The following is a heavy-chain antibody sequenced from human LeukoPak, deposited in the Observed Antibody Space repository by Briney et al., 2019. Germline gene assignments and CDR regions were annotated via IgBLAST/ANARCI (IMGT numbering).Heavy chain of an antibody. Sequence: GSLRLSCAASGFTFSSYEMNWIRQPPGKGLEWIGTIYYSGRTYYSPSLKSRVTMSVDPSNNQFSLTLRSVTAADTAVYYCARRRYYDGSGYLEWGQGTLLSVSS. D-gene: IGHD3-22*01. CDR1: GFTFSSYE. CDR2: IYYSGRT. J-gene: IGHJ1*01. CDR3: ARRRYYDGSGYLE. V-gene: IGHV4-59*04.